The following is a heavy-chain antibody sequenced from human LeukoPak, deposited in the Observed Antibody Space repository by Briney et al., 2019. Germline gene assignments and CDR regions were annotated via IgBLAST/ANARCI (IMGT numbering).Heavy chain of an antibody. D-gene: IGHD6-19*01. V-gene: IGHV3-23*01. CDR3: AKGGTSSGWKN. CDR1: GFTFSSYA. CDR2: ISGSGGST. J-gene: IGHJ4*02. Sequence: PGGSLRLSCAASGFTFSSYAMSWVHQAPGRGLEWVSAISGSGGSTYYADSVKGRFTISRDNSKNTLYLQMNSLRAEDTAVYYCAKGGTSSGWKNWGQGTLVTVSS.